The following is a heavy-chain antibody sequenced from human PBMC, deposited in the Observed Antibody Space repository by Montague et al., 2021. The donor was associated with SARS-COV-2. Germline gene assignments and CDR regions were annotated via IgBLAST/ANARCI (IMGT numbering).Heavy chain of an antibody. V-gene: IGHV4-34*01. J-gene: IGHJ4*02. D-gene: IGHD3-22*01. CDR2: IKQSGST. Sequence: SETLSLTCGVYGGSFGDDHWSWIRQPPGKGLEWIWNIKQSGSTNXKPSLKIRVTISVDTSRNQISLKLTSVTAADTAVYFCARGHLSVSMIVVVFTSASYYFDYWGQGALVTVSS. CDR1: GGSFGDDH. CDR3: ARGHLSVSMIVVVFTSASYYFDY.